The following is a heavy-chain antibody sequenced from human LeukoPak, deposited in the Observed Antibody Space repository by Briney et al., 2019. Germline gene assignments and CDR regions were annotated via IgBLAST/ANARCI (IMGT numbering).Heavy chain of an antibody. Sequence: ASVKVSCKASGGTFSSYAISWVRQAPGQGLEWMGGIIPIFGTANYAQKFQGRVTITADKSTSTAYMELSSLRSEDTAVYYCARDLYSSGWYSFDYWGQGTLVTVSS. D-gene: IGHD6-19*01. CDR1: GGTFSSYA. J-gene: IGHJ4*02. CDR3: ARDLYSSGWYSFDY. V-gene: IGHV1-69*06. CDR2: IIPIFGTA.